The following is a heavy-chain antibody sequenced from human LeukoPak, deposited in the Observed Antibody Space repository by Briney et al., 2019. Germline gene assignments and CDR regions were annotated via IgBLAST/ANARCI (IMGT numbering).Heavy chain of an antibody. V-gene: IGHV3-7*01. D-gene: IGHD3-9*01. CDR1: GFTFSTYW. CDR2: IKADGGEK. CDR3: ARELDWGSGDDY. J-gene: IGHJ4*02. Sequence: GGSLRLSCAASGFTFSTYWMNWFRQTPGKGLEWVAKIKADGGEKDHVASVKGRFTISRDNAKNSLYLQMNSLRVEDTAVYYCARELDWGSGDDYWGQGTLVTVSS.